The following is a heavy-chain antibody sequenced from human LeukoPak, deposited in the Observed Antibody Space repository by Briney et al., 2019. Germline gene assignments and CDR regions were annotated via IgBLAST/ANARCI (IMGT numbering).Heavy chain of an antibody. Sequence: GGSLRLSCAASGFTFSSYSMNGVRQAPGKGLEWVSSISSSSSYIYYADSVKGRFTISRDNAKNSLFLQMNSLRAEDTAVYYCARVGYSSGWYGWFDPWGQGTLVTVSS. CDR3: ARVGYSSGWYGWFDP. CDR2: ISSSSSYI. CDR1: GFTFSSYS. V-gene: IGHV3-21*01. D-gene: IGHD6-19*01. J-gene: IGHJ5*02.